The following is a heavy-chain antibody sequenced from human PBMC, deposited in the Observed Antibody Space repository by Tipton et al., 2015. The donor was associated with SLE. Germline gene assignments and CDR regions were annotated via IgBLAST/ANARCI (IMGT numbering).Heavy chain of an antibody. D-gene: IGHD3-22*01. CDR1: GFTFSSYD. Sequence: SLRLSCAASGFTFSSYDMNWVRQAPGKGLEWVSSIIASGGRTYYADFVKGRFTISRDNSKNTVYLQMNSLRAEDTAVYYCARDGSFLLDYWGQGTLVTVSS. CDR2: IIASGGRT. V-gene: IGHV3-23*01. CDR3: ARDGSFLLDY. J-gene: IGHJ4*02.